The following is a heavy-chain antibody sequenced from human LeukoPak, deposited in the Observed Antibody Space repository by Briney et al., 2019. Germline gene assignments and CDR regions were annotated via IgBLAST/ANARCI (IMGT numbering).Heavy chain of an antibody. CDR3: ARGGRNKYTSGDFAY. V-gene: IGHV4-34*01. CDR1: GGSLSGFF. Sequence: SETLSLTCAVSGGSLSGFFWSWIRQPPGKGLEWIGEVNHSGASNYKPSLKSRVTISVDTSKSQLSLMLTSVTAADTALYYCARGGRNKYTSGDFAYWGPGILVTVPS. CDR2: VNHSGAS. D-gene: IGHD3-3*01. J-gene: IGHJ4*02.